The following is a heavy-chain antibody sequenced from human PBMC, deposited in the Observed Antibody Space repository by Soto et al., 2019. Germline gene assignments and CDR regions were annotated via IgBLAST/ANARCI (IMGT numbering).Heavy chain of an antibody. CDR2: VNFDGGNN. Sequence: QVRLVESGGGVVQPGRALRLSCAVSGFTFSNYGMHWVRQAPGQGLEWGERVNFDGGNNNYADSVKGRFTISRDNSKNTLYLQLNSLRPEDTADYYCVKDPREYQTLSDAFDVWGQGTLVPVSS. CDR3: VKDPREYQTLSDAFDV. V-gene: IGHV3-30*18. CDR1: GFTFSNYG. J-gene: IGHJ3*01. D-gene: IGHD2-2*01.